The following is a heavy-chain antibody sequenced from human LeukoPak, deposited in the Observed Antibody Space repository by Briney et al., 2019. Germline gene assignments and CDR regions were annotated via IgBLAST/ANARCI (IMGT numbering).Heavy chain of an antibody. CDR1: GGTFSSYA. CDR3: ARNSPYSSSWARYNWFDP. V-gene: IGHV1-69*01. CDR2: IIPIFGTA. D-gene: IGHD6-13*01. Sequence: SVKVSCKASGGTFSSYAISWVRQAPGQGLEWMGGIIPIFGTANYAQKFQGRVTITADESTSTAYMELSSLRSEDTAVYYCARNSPYSSSWARYNWFDPWGQGTLGTGSS. J-gene: IGHJ5*02.